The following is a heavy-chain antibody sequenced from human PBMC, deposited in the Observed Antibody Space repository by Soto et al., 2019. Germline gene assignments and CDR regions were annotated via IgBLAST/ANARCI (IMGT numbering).Heavy chain of an antibody. D-gene: IGHD3-10*01. V-gene: IGHV4-59*12. CDR2: IYYSGST. CDR1: GGSISSYY. CDR3: ARDVMGVRSWFDP. J-gene: IGHJ5*02. Sequence: SETLSLTCTVSGGSISSYYWSWIRQPPGKGLEWIGYIYYSGSTNYNPSLKSRVTISVDTSKNQFSLKLSSVTAADTAVYYCARDVMGVRSWFDPWGQGTLVTVSS.